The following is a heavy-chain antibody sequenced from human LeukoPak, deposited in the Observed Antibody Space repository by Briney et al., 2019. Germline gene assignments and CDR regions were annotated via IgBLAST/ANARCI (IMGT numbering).Heavy chain of an antibody. V-gene: IGHV3-9*01. D-gene: IGHD3-3*01. CDR3: AKDQYSQLRYFDY. Sequence: GGSLRLSCAASGFSFGDYAMHWVRQAPGKGLEWVSGITWNSGNIDYADSVKGRFTTSRDNAKNSLYLQMTSLRAEDTALYYCAKDQYSQLRYFDYWGQGSLVTVSS. CDR2: ITWNSGNI. CDR1: GFSFGDYA. J-gene: IGHJ4*02.